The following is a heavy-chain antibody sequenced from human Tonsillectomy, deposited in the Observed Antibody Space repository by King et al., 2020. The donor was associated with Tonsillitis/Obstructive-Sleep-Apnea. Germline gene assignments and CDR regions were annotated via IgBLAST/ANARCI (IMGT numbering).Heavy chain of an antibody. CDR2: ISGSGGST. CDR3: AKHEVSNFFGAYFDY. Sequence: ESGGGLVQPGGSLRLSCAASGFTFSSYAMSWVRQAPGKGLEWVSAISGSGGSTYYADSVKGRFTITRDNSKNTLYLQMNSLRAEDTAVYYCAKHEVSNFFGAYFDYWGQGTLVTVSS. CDR1: GFTFSSYA. V-gene: IGHV3-23*01. J-gene: IGHJ4*02. D-gene: IGHD3-3*01.